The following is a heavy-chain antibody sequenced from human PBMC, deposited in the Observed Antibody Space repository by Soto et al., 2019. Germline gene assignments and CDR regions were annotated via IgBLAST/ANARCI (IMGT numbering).Heavy chain of an antibody. J-gene: IGHJ5*02. V-gene: IGHV3-33*01. Sequence: QVQLVESGGGVVQPGRSLRLSCAASGFTFSSYGMHWVRQAPGKGLEWVAVIWYDGSNKYYADSVKGRFTISRDNSKNTLYLQMNSLRAEDTAVYYCARDSDNWEKNWFDPWGQGTLVTVSS. CDR2: IWYDGSNK. CDR1: GFTFSSYG. D-gene: IGHD1-20*01. CDR3: ARDSDNWEKNWFDP.